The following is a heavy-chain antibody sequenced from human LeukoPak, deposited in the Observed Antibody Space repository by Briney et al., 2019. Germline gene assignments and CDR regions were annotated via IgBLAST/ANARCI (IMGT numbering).Heavy chain of an antibody. D-gene: IGHD2-21*02. V-gene: IGHV1-24*01. J-gene: IGHJ4*02. CDR1: GYTLTELS. CDR3: ATAYCGGDCYSSFDY. CDR2: FDPEDGET. Sequence: ASVKVSCKXSGYTLTELSMHWVRQAPGKGLEWMGGFDPEDGETIYAQKFQGRVTMTEDTSTDTAYMELSSLRSEDTAVYYCATAYCGGDCYSSFDYWGQGTLVTVSS.